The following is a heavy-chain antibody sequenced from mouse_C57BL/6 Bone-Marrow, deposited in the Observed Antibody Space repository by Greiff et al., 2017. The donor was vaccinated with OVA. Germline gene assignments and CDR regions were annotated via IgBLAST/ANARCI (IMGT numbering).Heavy chain of an antibody. V-gene: IGHV2-2*01. CDR2: IWSGGST. D-gene: IGHD1-1*02. CDR1: GFSLTSYG. CDR3: ARNYYGFAY. J-gene: IGHJ3*01. Sequence: QVQLQQSGPGLVQPSQSLSITCTVSGFSLTSYGVHWVRQSPGKGLEWLGVIWSGGSTAYYAAFISRLSSSKDNSKSQVFFKMNSLQAYDTAIYDSARNYYGFAYWGQGTLVTVSA.